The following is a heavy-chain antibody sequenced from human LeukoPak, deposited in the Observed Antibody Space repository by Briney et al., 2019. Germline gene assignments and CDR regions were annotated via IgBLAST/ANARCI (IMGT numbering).Heavy chain of an antibody. V-gene: IGHV3-53*01. CDR2: LYSDGNT. CDR3: ARGVEPLAANTLAY. D-gene: IGHD1-14*01. Sequence: GGPLRLSRAASGFTVITNDMTWVRQAPGKGLEWVSVLYSDGNTKYADSVQGRFTISRDNSKNTLYLEMNSLSPDDTAVYYCARGVEPLAANTLAYWGQGTLVTVSS. J-gene: IGHJ4*02. CDR1: GFTVITND.